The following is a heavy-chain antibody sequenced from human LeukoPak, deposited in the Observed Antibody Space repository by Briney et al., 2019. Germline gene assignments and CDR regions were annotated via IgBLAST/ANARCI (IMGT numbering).Heavy chain of an antibody. V-gene: IGHV1-69*04. J-gene: IGHJ2*01. CDR3: ARSRLKYGDFSTSYWYFDL. CDR1: GGTFSSYA. Sequence: GASVKVSCKASGGTFSSYAISWVRQAPGQGLEWMGRIIPILGIANYAQKFQGRVTITADKPTSTAYMELSSLRSEDTAVYYCARSRLKYGDFSTSYWYFDLWGRGTLVTVSS. CDR2: IIPILGIA. D-gene: IGHD4-17*01.